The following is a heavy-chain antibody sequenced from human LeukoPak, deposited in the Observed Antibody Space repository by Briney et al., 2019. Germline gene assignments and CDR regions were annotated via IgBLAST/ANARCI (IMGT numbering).Heavy chain of an antibody. Sequence: SETLSLTCTVSGGSISSYYRSWIRQPPGKGLEWIGYIYYSGSTNYNPSLKSRVTISVDTSKNQFSLKQSSVTAADTAVYYCARENYYGSGTIDYWGQGTLVTVSS. J-gene: IGHJ4*02. CDR1: GGSISSYY. D-gene: IGHD3-10*01. V-gene: IGHV4-59*01. CDR3: ARENYYGSGTIDY. CDR2: IYYSGST.